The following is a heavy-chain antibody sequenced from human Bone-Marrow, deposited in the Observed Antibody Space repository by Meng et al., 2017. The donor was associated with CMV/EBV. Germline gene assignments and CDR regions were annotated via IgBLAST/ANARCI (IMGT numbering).Heavy chain of an antibody. Sequence: SETLSLTCTVSGGSISTGDYYWNWVRRPPGKGLEWIGSVSQSGSAYYNPSLERRATISVDTSKNQFSLRLTSVTAADTAVYYCARLVVIAARGFVDYWGLGTLVTVSS. CDR3: ARLVVIAARGFVDY. J-gene: IGHJ4*02. CDR1: GGSISTGDYY. V-gene: IGHV4-39*01. CDR2: VSQSGSA. D-gene: IGHD2-21*01.